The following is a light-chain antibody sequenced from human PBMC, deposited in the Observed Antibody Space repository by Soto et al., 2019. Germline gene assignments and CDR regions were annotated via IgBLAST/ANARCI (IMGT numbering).Light chain of an antibody. V-gene: IGKV3-15*01. CDR1: QTIHTN. J-gene: IGKJ1*01. CDR2: GAS. CDR3: QQYNNWPPWT. Sequence: ETVMTQSPAPLSVSPGDRVTLSCRASQTIHTNLAWFQQNPGQAPKLLIYGASTRDTGVPARFTGSGSGTEFTLTISSLQSEDFAVYFCQQYNNWPPWTFGQGTKV.